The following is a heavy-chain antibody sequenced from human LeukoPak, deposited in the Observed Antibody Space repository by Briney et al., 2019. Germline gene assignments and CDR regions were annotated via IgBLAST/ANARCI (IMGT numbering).Heavy chain of an antibody. V-gene: IGHV3-9*01. Sequence: GRSLRLSCAASGFTFDDYAMHWVRQAPGKGLEWVSGISWNSGSIGYADSVKGRFTISRDNAKNSLYLQMNSLRAEDTALYYCAKPMTRIAAAGSFDYWGQGTLVTVSS. CDR1: GFTFDDYA. D-gene: IGHD6-13*01. J-gene: IGHJ4*02. CDR3: AKPMTRIAAAGSFDY. CDR2: ISWNSGSI.